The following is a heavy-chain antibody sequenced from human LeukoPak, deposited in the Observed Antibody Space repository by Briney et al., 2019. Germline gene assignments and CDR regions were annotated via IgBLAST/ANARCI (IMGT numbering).Heavy chain of an antibody. Sequence: PSETLSLTCAVYGGSFSAYYWSWIRQPPGKGLEWIGEISHNGNSDYNPSLTSRVTISVDASKNQFSLDLMSVTAADTAVYYCARLYTYPYFYMDVWGKGTTATVSS. CDR3: ARLYTYPYFYMDV. V-gene: IGHV4-34*01. CDR2: ISHNGNS. J-gene: IGHJ6*03. D-gene: IGHD3-16*01. CDR1: GGSFSAYY.